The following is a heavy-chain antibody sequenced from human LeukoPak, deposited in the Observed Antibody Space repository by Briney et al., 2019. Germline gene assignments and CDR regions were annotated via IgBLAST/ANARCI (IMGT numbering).Heavy chain of an antibody. J-gene: IGHJ4*02. Sequence: ASVKVSCKVSGYTLTELSMHWVRQAPGKGLEWMGGFDPEDGETIYAQKFQGRVTMTEDTSTDTAYMELSSLRSEDTAVYYCATDRCSSTSCQNYFDYWGQGTLVTVSS. CDR2: FDPEDGET. CDR1: GYTLTELS. V-gene: IGHV1-24*01. D-gene: IGHD2-2*01. CDR3: ATDRCSSTSCQNYFDY.